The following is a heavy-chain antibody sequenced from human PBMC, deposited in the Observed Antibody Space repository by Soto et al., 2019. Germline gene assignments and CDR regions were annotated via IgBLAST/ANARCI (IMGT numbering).Heavy chain of an antibody. D-gene: IGHD1-26*01. J-gene: IGHJ6*03. Sequence: QVQLVQSGAEVKKPGSSVKVSCKASGGTFSSYTISWVRQAPGQGLEWMGRIIPILGIANYAQKFQGRVTITAEKSTSTADMELSSLRSEDTAVYYCARGGSLDYYYYMDVWGKGTTVTVSS. V-gene: IGHV1-69*02. CDR3: ARGGSLDYYYYMDV. CDR1: GGTFSSYT. CDR2: IIPILGIA.